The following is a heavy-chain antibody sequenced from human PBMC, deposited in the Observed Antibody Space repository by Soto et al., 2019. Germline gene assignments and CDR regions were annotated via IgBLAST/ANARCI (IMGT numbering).Heavy chain of an antibody. J-gene: IGHJ6*03. D-gene: IGHD3-3*01. CDR3: ARFGGQGLEWFYYSYYYMDV. Sequence: ASVKVSCKASGYTFTSYDINWVRQATGQGLEWMGWMNPNSGNTGYAQKFQGRVTMTRNTSISTAYMELSSLRSEDTAVYYCARFGGQGLEWFYYSYYYMDVWGKGTTVTVSS. V-gene: IGHV1-8*01. CDR1: GYTFTSYD. CDR2: MNPNSGNT.